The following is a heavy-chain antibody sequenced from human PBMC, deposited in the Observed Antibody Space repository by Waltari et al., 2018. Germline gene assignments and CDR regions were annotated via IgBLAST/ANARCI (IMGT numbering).Heavy chain of an antibody. Sequence: QLQLQESGPGLVKPSETLSLTCSVSGGSITSSRHYWGWIRQPPGQGLEWLGTISYTGATYSSPSLNSRVTVSRDTSKNQLSLTLGSVTASDTAVYYCATYIGASVGTAAFDVWGQGAMVTVSS. J-gene: IGHJ3*01. CDR1: GGSITSSRHY. CDR2: ISYTGAT. CDR3: ATYIGASVGTAAFDV. D-gene: IGHD5-12*01. V-gene: IGHV4-39*01.